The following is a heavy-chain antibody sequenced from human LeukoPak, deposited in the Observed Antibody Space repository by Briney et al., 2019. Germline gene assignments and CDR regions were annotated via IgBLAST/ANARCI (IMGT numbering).Heavy chain of an antibody. V-gene: IGHV1-18*01. CDR2: ISAYNGNT. CDR3: AREGGELPLKGLFDY. Sequence: VASVKVSCKASGYTFTSYGISWVRQAPGQGLEWMGWISAYNGNTNYAQKLQGRVTMTTDTSTSTAYMELRSLRSDDTAVYYCAREGGELPLKGLFDYWGQGPLVTVSS. D-gene: IGHD1-26*01. CDR1: GYTFTSYG. J-gene: IGHJ4*02.